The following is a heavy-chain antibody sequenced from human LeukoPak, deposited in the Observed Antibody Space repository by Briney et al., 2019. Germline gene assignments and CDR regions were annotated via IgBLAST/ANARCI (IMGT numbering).Heavy chain of an antibody. CDR1: GYTFTSYD. J-gene: IGHJ4*02. CDR3: ARGSLWFGALTHFDY. V-gene: IGHV1-8*01. Sequence: ASVTVSCMASGYTFTSYDINWVRQATGQGLEGRVWMNPNSGNTGYAQKFQGRVTMTRSTSLSTAYMELSSLRSEDTAVYYCARGSLWFGALTHFDYWGQGTLVTVSS. CDR2: MNPNSGNT. D-gene: IGHD3-10*01.